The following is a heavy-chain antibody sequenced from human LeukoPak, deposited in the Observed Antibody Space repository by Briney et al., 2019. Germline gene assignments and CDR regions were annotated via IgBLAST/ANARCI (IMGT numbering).Heavy chain of an antibody. V-gene: IGHV3-23*01. Sequence: GGSLRLSCAAWGLSLTSYAMRWVRQAPGKGLEWVSAISGSGGSTYYADSVKGRFTISRDNSKNTLYLQMNSLRAEDTAVYYCARRYCSGGSCDPLDYWGQGTLVTVSS. D-gene: IGHD2-15*01. CDR1: GLSLTSYA. J-gene: IGHJ4*02. CDR3: ARRYCSGGSCDPLDY. CDR2: ISGSGGST.